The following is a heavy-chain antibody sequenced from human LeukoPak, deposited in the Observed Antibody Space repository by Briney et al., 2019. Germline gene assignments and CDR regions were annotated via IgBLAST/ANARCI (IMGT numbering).Heavy chain of an antibody. CDR3: ARGLISGCYPDLIDY. J-gene: IGHJ4*02. Sequence: GSLRLSCAASGFTFSSYSMNWVRQAPGKGLEWIGEIYHSGSTNYNPSLKSRVTISVDKSKNQFSLKLSSVTAADTAVYYCARGLISGCYPDLIDYWGQGTLVTVSS. CDR2: IYHSGST. D-gene: IGHD1-26*01. V-gene: IGHV4-4*02. CDR1: GFTFSSYSM.